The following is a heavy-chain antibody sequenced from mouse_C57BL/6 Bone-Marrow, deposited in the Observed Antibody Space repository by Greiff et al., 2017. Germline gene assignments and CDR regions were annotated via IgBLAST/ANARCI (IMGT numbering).Heavy chain of an antibody. D-gene: IGHD2-1*01. V-gene: IGHV1-19*01. CDR2: INPYNGGT. CDR3: ARMGNSYYAMDD. J-gene: IGHJ4*01. CDR1: GYTFTDYY. Sequence: EVQLQQSGPVLVKPGASVKMSCKASGYTFTDYYMNWVKQSHGKSLEWIGVINPYNGGTSYNQKFKGKATLTVDKSSSTAYMVLNSLTSEDSAVYYCARMGNSYYAMDDWGQGTSVTVSS.